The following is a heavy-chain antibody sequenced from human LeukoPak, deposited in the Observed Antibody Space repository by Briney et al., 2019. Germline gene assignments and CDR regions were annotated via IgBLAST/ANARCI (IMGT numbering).Heavy chain of an antibody. Sequence: GGSLRLSCAASGFTFSSYAMHWVRQAPGKGLEWVAVISYDGSNKYYADSVKGRFTISRDNSKNTLYLQMNSLRAEDTAVYYCARDCYGSGSYVFDYWGQGTLVTVSS. CDR3: ARDCYGSGSYVFDY. V-gene: IGHV3-30*04. J-gene: IGHJ4*02. CDR2: ISYDGSNK. D-gene: IGHD3-10*01. CDR1: GFTFSSYA.